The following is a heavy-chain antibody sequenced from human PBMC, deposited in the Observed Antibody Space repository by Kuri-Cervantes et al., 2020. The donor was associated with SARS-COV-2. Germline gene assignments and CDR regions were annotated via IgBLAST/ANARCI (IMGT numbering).Heavy chain of an antibody. CDR2: INPDSGET. Sequence: ASVKVSCKASGYTFTDYYLHWVRQAPGQGLEWVGWINPDSGETTYAQKFQGRVTMTTDTSTSTAYMELRSLRSDDTAVYYCARDFWSGYYMSYYFDYWGQGTLVTVSS. J-gene: IGHJ4*02. V-gene: IGHV1-2*02. CDR3: ARDFWSGYYMSYYFDY. CDR1: GYTFTDYY. D-gene: IGHD3-3*01.